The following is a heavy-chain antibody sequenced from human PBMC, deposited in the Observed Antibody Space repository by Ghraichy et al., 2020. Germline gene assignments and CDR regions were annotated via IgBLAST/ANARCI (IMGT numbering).Heavy chain of an antibody. Sequence: GSLRLSCAASGFTFSSYGMSWVRQAPGKGLEWVSAISGSGDSTYYADSVKGRLTISRDNSKNTLYLQMNSLRAEDTAVYYCAKTGYSSSSGWDYYGMDVWGQGTAVTVSS. CDR1: GFTFSSYG. D-gene: IGHD6-6*01. CDR2: ISGSGDST. V-gene: IGHV3-23*01. J-gene: IGHJ6*02. CDR3: AKTGYSSSSGWDYYGMDV.